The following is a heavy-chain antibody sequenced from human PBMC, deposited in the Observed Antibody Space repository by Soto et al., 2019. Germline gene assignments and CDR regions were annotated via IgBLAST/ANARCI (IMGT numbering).Heavy chain of an antibody. CDR2: IDRSGTTI. CDR3: VGDGDGGCCSSWFVP. V-gene: IGHV3-48*03. CDR1: GFTFINYE. Sequence: GGSLRVSCAAPGFTFINYEMNWGRQAPGKGLEWISYIDRSGTTIHYADSVKGRFTISRDNAKNSMYLQMNSLRVDDTAAYYCVGDGDGGCCSSWFVPWGQGTLVTVSS. J-gene: IGHJ5*02. D-gene: IGHD2-15*01.